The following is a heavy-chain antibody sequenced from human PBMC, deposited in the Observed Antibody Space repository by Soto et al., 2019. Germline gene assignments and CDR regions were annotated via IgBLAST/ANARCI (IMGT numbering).Heavy chain of an antibody. V-gene: IGHV5-51*01. Sequence: GESLKISCKGSGYSFTSYWIGWVRQMPGKGLEWTGIIYPGDSDTRYSPSFQGQVTISADKSISTAYLQWSSLKASDTAMYYCASSSSSILRDDYYGMDVWGQGTTVTVSS. CDR3: ASSSSSILRDDYYGMDV. D-gene: IGHD6-6*01. CDR1: GYSFTSYW. CDR2: IYPGDSDT. J-gene: IGHJ6*02.